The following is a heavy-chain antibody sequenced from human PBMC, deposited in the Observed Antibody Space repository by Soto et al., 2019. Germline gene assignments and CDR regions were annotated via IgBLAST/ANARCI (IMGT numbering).Heavy chain of an antibody. V-gene: IGHV3-66*01. CDR2: IYSGGST. J-gene: IGHJ6*03. Sequence: PGGSLRLSCAASGFTVSSNYMSWVRQAPGKGLEWVSVIYSGGSTYYADSVKGRFTISRDNSKNTLYLQMNSLRAEDTAVYYCARSSLYYYYYMDVWGKGTTVTVSS. CDR3: ARSSLYYYYYMDV. CDR1: GFTVSSNY.